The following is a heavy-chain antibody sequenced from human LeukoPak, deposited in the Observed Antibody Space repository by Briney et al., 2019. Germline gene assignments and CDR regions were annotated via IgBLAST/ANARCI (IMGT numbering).Heavy chain of an antibody. V-gene: IGHV3-7*01. D-gene: IGHD1-1*01. CDR2: IKRDGSQI. CDR1: GFTFSNDW. J-gene: IGHJ3*02. CDR3: ARDTTRSSGSTYFDALDM. Sequence: GGSLTLSCVSSGFTFSNDWMTWVRQAPGKGLKWVANIKRDGSQIHYENSVKGRFAISRDNTRNSLFLQMNSLRVEDTALSYCARDTTRSSGSTYFDALDMWGQGTMVSVSS.